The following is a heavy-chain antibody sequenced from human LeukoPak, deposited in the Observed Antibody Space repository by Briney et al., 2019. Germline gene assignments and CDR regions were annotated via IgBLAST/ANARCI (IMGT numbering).Heavy chain of an antibody. J-gene: IGHJ4*02. CDR2: IRYDGSNK. CDR1: GFTFSSYG. D-gene: IGHD6-13*01. Sequence: GGSLRLSCAASGFTFSSYGMHWVRQAPGKGLEWVAFIRYDGSNKYYADSVKGRFTISRDNSKNTLYLQVNSLRAEDTAVYYCAKDRRAAAEEYYFDYWGQGTLVTVSS. CDR3: AKDRRAAAEEYYFDY. V-gene: IGHV3-30*02.